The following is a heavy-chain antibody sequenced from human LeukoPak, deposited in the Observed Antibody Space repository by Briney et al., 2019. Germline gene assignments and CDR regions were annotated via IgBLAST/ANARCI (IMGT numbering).Heavy chain of an antibody. J-gene: IGHJ6*02. D-gene: IGHD3-9*01. V-gene: IGHV4-59*01. CDR3: ARILTSVDWAHYYGMDV. CDR1: GASMTNYY. Sequence: PSETLSLTCTVSGASMTNYYWAWIRQPPGKGLEWIGYIYYSGSTNYNPSLKSRLTMSVDTSKNQFSLRLSSVTAADTAVYYCARILTSVDWAHYYGMDVWGQGATVIVSS. CDR2: IYYSGST.